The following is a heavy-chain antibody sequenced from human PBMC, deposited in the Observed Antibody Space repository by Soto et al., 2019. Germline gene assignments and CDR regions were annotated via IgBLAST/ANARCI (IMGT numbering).Heavy chain of an antibody. CDR3: ASSSIAARPINYYYYGMDV. J-gene: IGHJ6*02. CDR1: GGSISSYY. V-gene: IGHV4-59*01. D-gene: IGHD6-6*01. Sequence: PSETLSLTCTVSGGSISSYYWSWIRQPPGKGLEWIGYIFYSGSTNYNPSLKSRVTISVDTSKNQFSLKLSSVTAADTAVYYCASSSIAARPINYYYYGMDVWGQGTTVTVSS. CDR2: IFYSGST.